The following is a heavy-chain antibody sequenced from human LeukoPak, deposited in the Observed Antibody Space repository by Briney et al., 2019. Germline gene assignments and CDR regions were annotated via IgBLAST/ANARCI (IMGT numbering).Heavy chain of an antibody. V-gene: IGHV4-59*01. J-gene: IGHJ4*02. CDR3: ARVRVSSGSHPWYFDY. CDR2: IYYSGST. CDR1: RGSISSYY. D-gene: IGHD3-22*01. Sequence: PSETLSLTCTVSRGSISSYYWSWIRQPPGQGLEWIGYIYYSGSTDYNPSLKSRVNISVDTSKSQFSLKLSSVTAADTAVYFCARVRVSSGSHPWYFDYWGQGTLVTVSS.